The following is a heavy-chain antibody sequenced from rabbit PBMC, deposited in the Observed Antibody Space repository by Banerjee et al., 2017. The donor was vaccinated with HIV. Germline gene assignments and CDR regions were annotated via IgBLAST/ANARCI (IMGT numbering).Heavy chain of an antibody. D-gene: IGHD8-1*01. CDR2: IYNGDGST. CDR1: GFSFSNNYV. J-gene: IGHJ4*01. V-gene: IGHV1S40*01. Sequence: QSLEESGGDLVKPGASLTLTCTASGFSFSNNYVMCWVRQAPGKGPEWIACIYNGDGSTYYASWAKGRFTISKTSSTTVTLQMTSLTAADTATYFCARDPYAGSSYANLWGPGTLVTVS. CDR3: ARDPYAGSSYANL.